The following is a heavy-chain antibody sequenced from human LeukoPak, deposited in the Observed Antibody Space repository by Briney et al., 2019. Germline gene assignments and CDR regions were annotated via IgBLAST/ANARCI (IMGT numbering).Heavy chain of an antibody. CDR3: ASIHLH. D-gene: IGHD3-3*02. CDR1: GFTFRSIG. Sequence: GGSLRLSCAASGFTFRSIGMHWVRQAPGTGLVWVSSINSDGSSTRNADSVKGRFTISRDNAKNALYLQMNSLRAEDTAGYYCASIHLHWGQGTLVTVSS. CDR2: INSDGSST. V-gene: IGHV3-74*01. J-gene: IGHJ4*02.